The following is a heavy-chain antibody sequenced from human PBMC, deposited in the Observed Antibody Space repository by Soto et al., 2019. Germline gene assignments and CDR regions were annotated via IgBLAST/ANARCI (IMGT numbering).Heavy chain of an antibody. D-gene: IGHD3-10*01. CDR3: GRGPDYYPSARYQARSYY. V-gene: IGHV1-18*01. CDR1: GYTFTTTY. Sequence: ASGKVSCKASGYTFTTTYITWVRQSPGQGLEWMGWISAYNGKTKYARNLEGRVTMTTDTSTSTAYMELRSLRSDDTAVYYCGRGPDYYPSARYQARSYYWG. J-gene: IGHJ4*01. CDR2: ISAYNGKT.